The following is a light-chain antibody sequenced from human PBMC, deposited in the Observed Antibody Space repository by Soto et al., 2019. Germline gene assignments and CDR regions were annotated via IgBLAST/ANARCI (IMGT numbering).Light chain of an antibody. CDR2: GAS. CDR1: QSVSSN. CDR3: QQYNNWPIT. Sequence: EIVMTQSPAILSVSPGERATLSCRASQSVSSNLAWYQQKPGQAPRLLIYGASTRASDTPARFSGSGSVTEFALTISSLQSEDFAVYYCQQYNNWPITFGQGTRLEIK. J-gene: IGKJ5*01. V-gene: IGKV3D-15*01.